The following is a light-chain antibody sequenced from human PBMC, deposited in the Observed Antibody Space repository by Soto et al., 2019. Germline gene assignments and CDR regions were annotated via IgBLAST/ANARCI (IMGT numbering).Light chain of an antibody. CDR1: NSDVGSYKF. Sequence: QSALTQPASVSGSPGQSVTISCTGTNSDVGSYKFVSWYQQYPGKAPKLLIYEASKRPSGLSNRFSGSKSGNTASLTISGLQAEDEADYYCCSLTNGATWVFGGGTKLTVL. J-gene: IGLJ3*02. CDR2: EAS. V-gene: IGLV2-23*01. CDR3: CSLTNGATWV.